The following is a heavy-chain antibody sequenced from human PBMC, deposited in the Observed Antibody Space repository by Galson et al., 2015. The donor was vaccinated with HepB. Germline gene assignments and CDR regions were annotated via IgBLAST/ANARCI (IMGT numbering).Heavy chain of an antibody. V-gene: IGHV1-69*04. CDR3: ARDYGPIQLWFTMDSDAFDI. J-gene: IGHJ3*02. CDR2: IIPILGIA. CDR1: GGTFSSYA. D-gene: IGHD5-18*01. Sequence: SVKVSCKASGGTFSSYAISWVRQAPGQGLEWMGRIIPILGIANYAQKFQGRVTITADKSTSTAYMELSSLRSEDTAVYYCARDYGPIQLWFTMDSDAFDIWGQGTMVTVSS.